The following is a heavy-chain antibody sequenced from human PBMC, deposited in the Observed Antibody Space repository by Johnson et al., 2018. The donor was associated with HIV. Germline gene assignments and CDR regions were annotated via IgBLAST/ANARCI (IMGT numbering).Heavy chain of an antibody. CDR1: GFTFSSYA. J-gene: IGHJ3*02. D-gene: IGHD1-26*01. Sequence: QVQLVESGGGLVQPGGSLRLSCAASGFTFSSYAMHWVRQAPGKGLEWVAVISYDGSNKYYADSVRGRFTISRDNSKNTLFLQMNSLRAEDTAVYYCVKDLWGGSYLDVFDIWGQGTMVSVSS. V-gene: IGHV3-30*04. CDR2: ISYDGSNK. CDR3: VKDLWGGSYLDVFDI.